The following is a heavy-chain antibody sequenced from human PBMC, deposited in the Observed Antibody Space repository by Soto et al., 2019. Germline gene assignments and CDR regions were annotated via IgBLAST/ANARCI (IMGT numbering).Heavy chain of an antibody. CDR1: GFTFSNYW. D-gene: IGHD3-16*01. CDR3: ATYAHHTFDS. Sequence: EVQLVESGGGLVQPGGSLRLSCAASGFTFSNYWMSWVRQAPGKGPEWVANIKQDGSEKNYMDSVEGRFTISRDNAKNSLYLQMNSLRAEDTAVYYCATYAHHTFDSWGQGTLVTVSS. CDR2: IKQDGSEK. J-gene: IGHJ5*01. V-gene: IGHV3-7*01.